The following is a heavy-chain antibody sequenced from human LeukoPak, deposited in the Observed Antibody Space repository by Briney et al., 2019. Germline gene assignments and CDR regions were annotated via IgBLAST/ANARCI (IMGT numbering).Heavy chain of an antibody. V-gene: IGHV4-39*07. CDR2: IYYSGST. CDR1: GGSITSYY. CDR3: ARGGSSSWYGRQFQH. J-gene: IGHJ1*01. Sequence: SETLSLTCTVSGGSITSYYWAWLRQPPGKGLEWIGSIYYSGSTYYNPSLKSRVTISVDTSKNQFSLKLSSVTAADTAVYYCARGGSSSWYGRQFQHWGQGTLVTVSS. D-gene: IGHD6-13*01.